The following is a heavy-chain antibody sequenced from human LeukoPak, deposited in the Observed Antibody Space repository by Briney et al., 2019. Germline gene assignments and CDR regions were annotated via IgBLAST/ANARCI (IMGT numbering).Heavy chain of an antibody. CDR2: IWNDGSDK. V-gene: IGHV3-33*06. D-gene: IGHD4-11*01. CDR3: AKDAERGFDFSNSLQS. CDR1: GFTFRQYA. J-gene: IGHJ4*02. Sequence: GWALRLSCATSGFTFRQYAMHWVRQAPGKGLEWVAVIWNDGSDKYYGDSVKGRFTISRDNSKKTVYLQMSSLSVEDTAVYYCAKDAERGFDFSNSLQSWGQGTLVTVSS.